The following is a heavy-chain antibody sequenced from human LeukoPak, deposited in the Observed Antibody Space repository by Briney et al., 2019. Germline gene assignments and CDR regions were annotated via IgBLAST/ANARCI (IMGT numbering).Heavy chain of an antibody. Sequence: GGSLRLSCAASGFTFSSYGIHWVRQAPGKGLEWVAVIWYDGSNKYYADSVKGRFTISRDNSKNTLYLQMNSLRAEDTAVYYCARDGRYYYDSSGYQEVPPFDHWGQGTLVTVSS. CDR1: GFTFSSYG. J-gene: IGHJ4*02. V-gene: IGHV3-33*01. CDR2: IWYDGSNK. D-gene: IGHD3-22*01. CDR3: ARDGRYYYDSSGYQEVPPFDH.